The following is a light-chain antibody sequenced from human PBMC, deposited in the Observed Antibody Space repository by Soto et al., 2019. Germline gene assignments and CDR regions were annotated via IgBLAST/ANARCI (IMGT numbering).Light chain of an antibody. J-gene: IGKJ2*01. CDR3: QQYNNWPPNT. V-gene: IGKV3-15*01. CDR2: GAS. CDR1: QSVSSN. Sequence: EIVMTQSPATLSVSPGDRATLSCRASQSVSSNLAWYQQKPGQAPRLLIYGASTRAPGIPARFSGSGSGTEFTLTISSLQSEDFAVYYCQQYNNWPPNTFGQGTKLEIK.